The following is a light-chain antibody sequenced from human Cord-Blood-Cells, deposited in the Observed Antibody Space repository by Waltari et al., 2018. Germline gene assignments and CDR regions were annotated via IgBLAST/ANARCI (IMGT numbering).Light chain of an antibody. CDR1: STVVGSYNL. Sequence: SALTQHALVSVTPGQSITICWTGTSTVVGSYNLVSSSQQYPGKAPKLMIYEGSKRPSGVSNRFSGSKSGNTASLTISGLQAEDEADYYCCSYAGSSTFYVVFGGGTKLTVL. V-gene: IGLV2-23*03. CDR3: CSYAGSSTFYVV. J-gene: IGLJ2*01. CDR2: EGS.